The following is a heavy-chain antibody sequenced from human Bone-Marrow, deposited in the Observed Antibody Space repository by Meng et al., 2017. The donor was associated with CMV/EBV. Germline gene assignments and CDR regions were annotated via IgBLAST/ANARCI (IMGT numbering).Heavy chain of an antibody. CDR2: ISAYNGNT. J-gene: IGHJ4*02. V-gene: IGHV1-18*01. CDR3: ARAPRLEWLLSLAYFDY. Sequence: YTFTSYGISGVRQAPGQGLEWMGWISAYNGNTNYAQKLQGRVTMTTDTSTSTAYMELRSLRSDDTAVYYCARAPRLEWLLSLAYFDYWGQGTLVTVSS. D-gene: IGHD3-3*01. CDR1: YTFTSYG.